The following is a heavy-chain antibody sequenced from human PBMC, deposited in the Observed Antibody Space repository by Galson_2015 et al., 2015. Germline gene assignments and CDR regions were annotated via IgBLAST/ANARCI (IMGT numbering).Heavy chain of an antibody. CDR1: GYTFTSYY. V-gene: IGHV1-46*01. CDR2: INPSGGST. J-gene: IGHJ6*02. CDR3: ARARPPPNCSGGSCLQGYGMDV. Sequence: SVKVSCKASGYTFTSYYMHWVRQAPGQGLEWMGIINPSGGSTSYAQKFQGRVTMTRDTSTSTVYMELSSLRSEDTAVYYCARARPPPNCSGGSCLQGYGMDVWGQGTTVTVSS. D-gene: IGHD2-15*01.